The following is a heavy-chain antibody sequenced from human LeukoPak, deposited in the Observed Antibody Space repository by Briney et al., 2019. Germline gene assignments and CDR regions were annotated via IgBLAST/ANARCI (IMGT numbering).Heavy chain of an antibody. CDR2: IYYSGST. V-gene: IGHV4-59*01. Sequence: PSETLSLTCTVSGGSISSYYWSWIRQPPGKGLEWIGYIYYSGSTNYNPSLKSRVTISVDTSKNQFSLKLSSVTAADTAVYYCARVGMATRSFDYWGQGTLVTVSS. D-gene: IGHD5-24*01. J-gene: IGHJ4*02. CDR1: GGSISSYY. CDR3: ARVGMATRSFDY.